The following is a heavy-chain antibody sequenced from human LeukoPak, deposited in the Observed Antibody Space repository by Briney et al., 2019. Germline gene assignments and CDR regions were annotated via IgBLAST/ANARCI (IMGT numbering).Heavy chain of an antibody. V-gene: IGHV4-59*01. CDR3: ASYDSSGYYPPDAFDI. Sequence: SETLSLTCTVSGGSISSYYWSWIRQPPGKGLEWMGYIYYSGSTNYNPPLKSRVTISVDTSKNQFSLKLSSVTAADTAVYYCASYDSSGYYPPDAFDIWGQGTMVTVSS. CDR2: IYYSGST. CDR1: GGSISSYY. J-gene: IGHJ3*02. D-gene: IGHD3-22*01.